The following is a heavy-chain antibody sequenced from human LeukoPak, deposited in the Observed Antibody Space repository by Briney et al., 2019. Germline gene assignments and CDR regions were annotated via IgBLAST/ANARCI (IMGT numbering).Heavy chain of an antibody. D-gene: IGHD3-3*01. CDR3: ARNNDFWSGYHAPYDY. J-gene: IGHJ4*02. CDR2: IYPGDSDT. V-gene: IGHV5-51*01. CDR1: GYRFTSYW. Sequence: GASLKISCKGSGYRFTSYWIGWVRQMPGKGLEWMGIIYPGDSDTRYSPSFQCQVTISADKSISTAYLQWSSLKASDTAMYYCARNNDFWSGYHAPYDYWGQGTLVTVSS.